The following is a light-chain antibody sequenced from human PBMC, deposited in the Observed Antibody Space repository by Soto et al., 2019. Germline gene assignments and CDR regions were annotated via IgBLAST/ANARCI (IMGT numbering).Light chain of an antibody. CDR1: SSNIGAGYV. CDR2: GNS. J-gene: IGLJ3*02. Sequence: QLVLTQPPSVSGAPRQRVTISCTGSSSNIGAGYVVPWYQQLPETAPKLLIYGNSNRPSGVPDRFSGSKSGASASLAITGLQAEDEADYYCQSYDISLTTWVFGGGTQLTVL. V-gene: IGLV1-40*01. CDR3: QSYDISLTTWV.